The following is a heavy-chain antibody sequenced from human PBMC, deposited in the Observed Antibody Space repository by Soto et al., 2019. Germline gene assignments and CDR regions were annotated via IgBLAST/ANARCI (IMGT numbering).Heavy chain of an antibody. D-gene: IGHD3-9*01. CDR2: ISYDGSNK. Sequence: QVQLVESGGGVVQPGRSLRLSCAASGFTFSAHGMHRVRQAPGKGLEWVAGISYDGSNKYHADSVKGRFTISRDNSKSTLYLQMNSLRAEDTAVYYCARDSGTFDWYYFDSWGQGTLVTVSS. V-gene: IGHV3-30*03. CDR3: ARDSGTFDWYYFDS. CDR1: GFTFSAHG. J-gene: IGHJ4*02.